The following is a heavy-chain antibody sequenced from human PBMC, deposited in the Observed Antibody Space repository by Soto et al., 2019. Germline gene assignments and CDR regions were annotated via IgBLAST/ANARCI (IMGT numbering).Heavy chain of an antibody. CDR1: GYTFATYD. Sequence: QVRLVQSGAEVKTPGASVKVSCKASGYTFATYDINWVRQAPGQGLEWMGWMNPNSGNTGYAQKFQGRLTMTGDTALSIAHMELSSLRNEDTAVYYCARSDGSIFTWLDPWGQGTLVTVSA. CDR3: ARSDGSIFTWLDP. CDR2: MNPNSGNT. D-gene: IGHD2-21*01. V-gene: IGHV1-8*01. J-gene: IGHJ5*02.